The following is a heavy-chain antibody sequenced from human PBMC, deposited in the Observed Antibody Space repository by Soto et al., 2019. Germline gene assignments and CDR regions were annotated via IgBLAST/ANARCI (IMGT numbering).Heavy chain of an antibody. J-gene: IGHJ6*02. Sequence: GESLKISCKGSGYSFTSYWIGWVRQMPGKGLEWMGIIYPGDSDTRYSPSFQGQVTISADKSISTAYLQWSSLKASDTAMYYCARHSLAARSSYYYYGMDVWGQGTTVTVSS. D-gene: IGHD6-6*01. CDR1: GYSFTSYW. CDR2: IYPGDSDT. V-gene: IGHV5-51*01. CDR3: ARHSLAARSSYYYYGMDV.